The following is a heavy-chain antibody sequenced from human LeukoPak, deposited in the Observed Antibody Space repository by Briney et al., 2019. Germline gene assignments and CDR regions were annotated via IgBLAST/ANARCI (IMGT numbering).Heavy chain of an antibody. J-gene: IGHJ4*02. CDR3: AKGIAYYYDSSDY. Sequence: PGGSLRPSCAASGFPFSSYAMSWFRQVPGKGLEWASAISGSGGSTYYADSVKGRFTISRDNSKNTLYLQMNSLRAEDTAVYYCAKGIAYYYDSSDYWGQGTLVTVSS. CDR2: ISGSGGST. D-gene: IGHD3-22*01. CDR1: GFPFSSYA. V-gene: IGHV3-23*01.